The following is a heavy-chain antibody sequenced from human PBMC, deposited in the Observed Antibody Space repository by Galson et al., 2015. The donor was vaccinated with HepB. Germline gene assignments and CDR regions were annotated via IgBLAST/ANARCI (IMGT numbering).Heavy chain of an antibody. CDR3: AREAQLEPKSPFDY. V-gene: IGHV4-34*01. J-gene: IGHJ4*02. CDR2: INHSGFT. CDR1: GGSFSSYY. D-gene: IGHD1-1*01. Sequence: ETLSLTCAVYGGSFSSYYWSWIRQPPGKGLEWIGEINHSGFTTYNPSLKSRVTISVDTSKNQFSLTLSSVTAADTAVYYCAREAQLEPKSPFDYWGQGTLVTVSS.